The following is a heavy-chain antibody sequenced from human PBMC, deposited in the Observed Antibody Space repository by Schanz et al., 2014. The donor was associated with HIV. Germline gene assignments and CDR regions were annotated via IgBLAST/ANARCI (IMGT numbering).Heavy chain of an antibody. CDR3: GTYNYGSGHDY. CDR2: ISASGGST. V-gene: IGHV3-23*01. J-gene: IGHJ4*02. Sequence: QLLESGGGLVQPGGLLRLSCAASGFTFSGFAMSWVRQTPGKGLEWVSTISASGGSTYYADSVLARFTISRDNSKNTLFLQINGLRAEDTAIYHCGTYNYGSGHDYWGQGTLVTVSS. CDR1: GFTFSGFA. D-gene: IGHD3-10*01.